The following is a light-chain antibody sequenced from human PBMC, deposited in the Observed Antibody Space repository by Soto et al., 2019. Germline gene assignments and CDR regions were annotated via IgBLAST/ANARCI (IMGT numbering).Light chain of an antibody. V-gene: IGKV3-20*01. J-gene: IGKJ1*01. CDR3: QQYGSSPQT. Sequence: EIVFTQSPGTLSLSPGERVTLSCRASQSVSSSYLAWYQQKPGQAPRLLIYGASSRATGIPDRFSGSGSGTDFTLTISRLEPEDFAVYYCQQYGSSPQTFGQGTKVDIK. CDR1: QSVSSSY. CDR2: GAS.